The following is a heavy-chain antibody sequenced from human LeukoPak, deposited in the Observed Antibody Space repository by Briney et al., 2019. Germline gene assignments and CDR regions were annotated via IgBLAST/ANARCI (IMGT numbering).Heavy chain of an antibody. CDR1: GFIFTSYW. Sequence: GGSLRLSCAASGFIFTSYWMSWVRQAPGKGLEWVANIKQDGSEKFYVDSVKGRFTISRDNAKNSLSLQMKSLRAEDTAVYYCARFYYASGRANDYWGQGTLVTVSS. J-gene: IGHJ4*02. V-gene: IGHV3-7*01. D-gene: IGHD3-10*01. CDR2: IKQDGSEK. CDR3: ARFYYASGRANDY.